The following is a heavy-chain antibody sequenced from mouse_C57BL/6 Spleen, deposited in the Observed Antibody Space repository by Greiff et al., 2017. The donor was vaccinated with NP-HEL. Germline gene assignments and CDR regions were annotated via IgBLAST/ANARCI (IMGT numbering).Heavy chain of an antibody. CDR1: GFSLSTSGMG. CDR3: ARKTTVVEDYFDY. D-gene: IGHD1-1*01. Sequence: QVTLKESGPGILQSSQTLSLTCSFSGFSLSTSGMGVSWIRQPSGKGLEWLAHIYWDDDKRYNPSLKSRLTISKDTSRNQVFLKITSVDTADTATYDCARKTTVVEDYFDYWGQGTTLTVSS. J-gene: IGHJ2*01. V-gene: IGHV8-12*01. CDR2: IYWDDDK.